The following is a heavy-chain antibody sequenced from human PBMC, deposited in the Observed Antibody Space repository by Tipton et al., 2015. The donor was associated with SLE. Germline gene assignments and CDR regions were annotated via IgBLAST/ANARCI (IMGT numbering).Heavy chain of an antibody. CDR3: ARGTTVILFDY. CDR2: IYYSGST. D-gene: IGHD4-17*01. CDR1: GGSISSYY. Sequence: LRLSCTVSGGSISSYYWSWIRQPPGKGLEWIGSIYYSGSTNYNPSLKSRATISVDTSKNQFSLKLSSVTAADTAVYYCARGTTVILFDYWSQGTLVTVSS. J-gene: IGHJ4*02. V-gene: IGHV4-59*01.